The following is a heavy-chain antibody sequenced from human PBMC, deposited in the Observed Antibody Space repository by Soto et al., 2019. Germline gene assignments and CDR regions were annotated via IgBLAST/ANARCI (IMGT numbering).Heavy chain of an antibody. D-gene: IGHD3-22*01. CDR2: IDPSDSYT. J-gene: IGHJ6*02. CDR1: EYSFTSYW. V-gene: IGHV5-10-1*01. Sequence: PGESLKISCKGSEYSFTSYWLSWVRQMPGKGLEWMGRIDPSDSYTNYSPSFQGHVTITADKAISTAYLQWSSLKASDTAMYYCARQVVIEYYYGMDVWGQGTTVTVPS. CDR3: ARQVVIEYYYGMDV.